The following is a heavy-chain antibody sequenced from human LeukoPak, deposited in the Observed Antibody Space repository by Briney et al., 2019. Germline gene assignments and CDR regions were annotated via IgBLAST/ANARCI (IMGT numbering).Heavy chain of an antibody. CDR1: GFTFSSYA. D-gene: IGHD3-3*01. Sequence: GGSLRLSCAASGFTFSSYAMHWVRQAPGKGLEWVAVISYDGSNKYYADSVKGRFTISRDNSKNTLYLQMNSLRAEDTAVYYCAKDENFWSGYLYYFDYWGQGTLVTVSS. CDR3: AKDENFWSGYLYYFDY. J-gene: IGHJ4*02. V-gene: IGHV3-30-3*01. CDR2: ISYDGSNK.